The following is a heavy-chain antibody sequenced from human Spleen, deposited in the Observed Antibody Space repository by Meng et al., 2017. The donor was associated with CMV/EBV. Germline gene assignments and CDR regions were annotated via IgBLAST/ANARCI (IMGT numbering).Heavy chain of an antibody. J-gene: IGHJ3*02. D-gene: IGHD5-12*01. Sequence: SETLSLTCTVSGGSISSYYCSWFRQPPGKGLEYIGYIYYSGSTNYHPSLKSRLTISVDTSKNQVSLKLTSVTAADTAVYYCARALSGYSGGDDAFDIWGQGTMVTVSS. CDR2: IYYSGST. CDR1: GGSISSYY. V-gene: IGHV4-59*01. CDR3: ARALSGYSGGDDAFDI.